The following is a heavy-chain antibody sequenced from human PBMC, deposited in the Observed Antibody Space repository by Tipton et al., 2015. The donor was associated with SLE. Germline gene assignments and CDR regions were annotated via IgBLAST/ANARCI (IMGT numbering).Heavy chain of an antibody. CDR3: ASGDRGGAFDI. CDR1: GFTFDDYA. J-gene: IGHJ3*02. CDR2: ISWNSGSI. D-gene: IGHD5-12*01. V-gene: IGHV3-9*01. Sequence: SLRLSCAASGFTFDDYAMHWVRQAPGKGLEWVSGISWNSGSIGYADSVKGRFTISRDNAKNSLYLQMNSLRAEDTALYYCASGDRGGAFDIWGQGTMVTVSS.